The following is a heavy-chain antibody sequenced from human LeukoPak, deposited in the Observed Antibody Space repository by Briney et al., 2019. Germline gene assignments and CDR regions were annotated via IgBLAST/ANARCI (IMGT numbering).Heavy chain of an antibody. D-gene: IGHD2-21*02. V-gene: IGHV3-21*01. CDR3: ARSAYCGGDCYSRGYYFDY. Sequence: GGSLRLSCAASGFTFSSYSMNWVRQAPGKGLEWVSSISSSSSYINYADSVKGRFTISRDNAKNSLYLQMNSLRAEDTAVYYCARSAYCGGDCYSRGYYFDYWGQGTLVTVSS. CDR2: ISSSSSYI. CDR1: GFTFSSYS. J-gene: IGHJ4*02.